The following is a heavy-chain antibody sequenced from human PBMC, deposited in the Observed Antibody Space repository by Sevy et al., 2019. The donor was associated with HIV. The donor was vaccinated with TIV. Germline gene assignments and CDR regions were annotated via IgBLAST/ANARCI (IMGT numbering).Heavy chain of an antibody. J-gene: IGHJ4*02. Sequence: ASVKVSCKASGFTFTSSAVQWVRQARGQRLEWIGWIVVGSGNTNYAQKFQERVTITRDMSTSTAYMELSSLRSEDTAVYDRAAGMVAYDSSGDYVEYWGQGTLVTVSS. V-gene: IGHV1-58*01. CDR3: AAGMVAYDSSGDYVEY. CDR2: IVVGSGNT. CDR1: GFTFTSSA. D-gene: IGHD3-22*01.